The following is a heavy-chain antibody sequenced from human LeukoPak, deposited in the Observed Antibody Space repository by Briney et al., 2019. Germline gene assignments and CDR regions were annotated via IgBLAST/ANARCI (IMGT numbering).Heavy chain of an antibody. J-gene: IGHJ3*02. CDR2: ISYDGSNK. CDR1: GFTFSSYG. CDR3: ASSLWFGELRDAFDI. D-gene: IGHD3-10*01. Sequence: PGGSLRLSCAASGFTFSSYGMHWVRQAPGNGLEWVAVISYDGSNKYYADSVKGRFTISRDNSKNTLYLQMNSLRAEDTAVYYCASSLWFGELRDAFDIWGQGTMVTVSS. V-gene: IGHV3-30*03.